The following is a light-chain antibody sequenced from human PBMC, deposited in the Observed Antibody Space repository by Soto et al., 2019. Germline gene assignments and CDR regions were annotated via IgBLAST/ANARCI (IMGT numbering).Light chain of an antibody. Sequence: DIQMTQSPSYVSASVGDRVTITCRASQGIKNWLAWYQQKPGKAPNLLIYTGSSLQSGVPSRFSGSGSGTDFTLTINSLQPEDFATYYCQQYSTYPLTFGGGTKVDIK. CDR3: QQYSTYPLT. CDR2: TGS. V-gene: IGKV1-12*01. CDR1: QGIKNW. J-gene: IGKJ4*01.